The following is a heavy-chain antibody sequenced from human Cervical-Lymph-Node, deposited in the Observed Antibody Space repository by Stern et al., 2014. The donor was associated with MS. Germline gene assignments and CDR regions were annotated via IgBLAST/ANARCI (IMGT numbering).Heavy chain of an antibody. CDR3: AGSHLTADYFDY. J-gene: IGHJ4*02. V-gene: IGHV3-66*01. Sequence: EVQLEESGGGLVQPGGSLRLSCAASDFSVGSNYMTWVRQSPGKGLEWVSVIYSGGGTYYADSVEGRFTISRDNSKNTLYLQMNSLRAEDTAIYYCAGSHLTADYFDYWGQGTLLTVSS. CDR1: DFSVGSNY. D-gene: IGHD6-19*01. CDR2: IYSGGGT.